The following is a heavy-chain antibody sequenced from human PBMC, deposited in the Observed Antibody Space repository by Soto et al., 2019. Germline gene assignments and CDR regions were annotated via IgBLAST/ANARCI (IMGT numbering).Heavy chain of an antibody. D-gene: IGHD3-22*01. Sequence: GGSLRLSCAASGFTFTSYNINWVRQAPGKGLEWVSYISSGGSAIYYADSVKGRFTISRDNAKNSLSLQMNSLRDEDTAVYYWATTRSGYYYVDAFDIWGQGTKVTVSS. J-gene: IGHJ3*02. CDR2: ISSGGSAI. CDR3: ATTRSGYYYVDAFDI. V-gene: IGHV3-48*02. CDR1: GFTFTSYN.